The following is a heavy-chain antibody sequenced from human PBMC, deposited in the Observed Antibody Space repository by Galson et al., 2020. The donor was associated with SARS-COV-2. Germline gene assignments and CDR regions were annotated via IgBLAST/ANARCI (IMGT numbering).Heavy chain of an antibody. D-gene: IGHD4-17*01. V-gene: IGHV2-26*01. J-gene: IGHJ4*02. CDR1: GFSLSNARMG. CDR3: ARIIHGGDYGGNFYYFDY. Sequence: EYGPTLVKPTETLTLTCTVSGFSLSNARMGVSWIRQPPGKALEWLAHIFSNDEKSYSTSLKSRLTISKDTSKSQVVLTMTNMDPVDTATYYCARIIHGGDYGGNFYYFDYWGQGTLVTVSS. CDR2: IFSNDEK.